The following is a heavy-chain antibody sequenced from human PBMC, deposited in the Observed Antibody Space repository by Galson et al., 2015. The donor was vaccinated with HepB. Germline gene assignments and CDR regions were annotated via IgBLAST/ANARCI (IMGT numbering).Heavy chain of an antibody. Sequence: SLRLSCAASGFTVATNHLAWVRQAPGKGLEWISNIYSDGQTYYTDSVKGRFSISRDTSKNTVDLQMNSLRAEDTAVYYCAKISSSWTEYFEHWGQGTLVTVSS. CDR3: AKISSSWTEYFEH. CDR1: GFTVATNH. J-gene: IGHJ1*01. D-gene: IGHD6-13*01. V-gene: IGHV3-53*01. CDR2: IYSDGQT.